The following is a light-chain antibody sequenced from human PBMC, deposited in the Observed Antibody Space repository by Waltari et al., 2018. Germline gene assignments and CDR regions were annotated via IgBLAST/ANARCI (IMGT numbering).Light chain of an antibody. CDR2: GAS. J-gene: IGKJ1*01. CDR1: QSVSSN. Sequence: EIVMTQSPATLPVSRGERATLSCRASQSVSSNLAWYQQKPGQAPRLLLYGASTRATGIPARFSGSGSGTEFTLTISSLQSEDFAVYYCQQYNNWPPWTFGQGTKVEIK. V-gene: IGKV3-15*01. CDR3: QQYNNWPPWT.